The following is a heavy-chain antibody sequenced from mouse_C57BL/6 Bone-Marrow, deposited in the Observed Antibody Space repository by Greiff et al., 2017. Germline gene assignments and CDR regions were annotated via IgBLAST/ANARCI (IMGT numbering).Heavy chain of an antibody. CDR2: IWRGGST. J-gene: IGHJ3*01. CDR3: AKSYYEDESTWFAY. V-gene: IGHV2-5*01. Sequence: VQLQQSGPGLVQPSQSLSITCTVSGFSLTSYGVHWVRQSPGKGLEWRGVIWRGGSTDYNAALMSRLSITQDNSKSQVFFKMNSLQADDTAIYYCAKSYYEDESTWFAYWCQGTLVTVSA. CDR1: GFSLTSYG. D-gene: IGHD1-1*01.